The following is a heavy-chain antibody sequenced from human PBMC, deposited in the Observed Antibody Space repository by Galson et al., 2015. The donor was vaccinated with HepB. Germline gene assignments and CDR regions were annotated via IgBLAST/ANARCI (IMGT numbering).Heavy chain of an antibody. J-gene: IGHJ5*02. D-gene: IGHD2-15*01. V-gene: IGHV1-69*13. CDR2: IIPIFGTA. CDR1: GGTFSSYA. CDR3: ARDREEWPLEYCSGGSCYNWFDP. Sequence: SVKVSCKASGGTFSSYAISWVRQAPGQGLEWMGGIIPIFGTANYAQKFQGRVTITADESTSTAYMELSSLRSEDTAMYYCARDREEWPLEYCSGGSCYNWFDPWGQGTLVTVSS.